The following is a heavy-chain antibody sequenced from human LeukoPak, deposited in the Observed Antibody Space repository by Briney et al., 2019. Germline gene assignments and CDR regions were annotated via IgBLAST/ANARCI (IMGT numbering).Heavy chain of an antibody. V-gene: IGHV3-74*01. D-gene: IGHD4-17*01. CDR1: GITFSSYW. Sequence: PGGSLRLSCAGSGITFSSYWMHWVRQAPGKGLGWVSRINSDGRSTNYADSVKGRFTISRDNAKNTLYLQMNSLRAEDTAVYYCARDPTVSNFHDAFDIWGQGTMVTVSS. J-gene: IGHJ3*02. CDR3: ARDPTVSNFHDAFDI. CDR2: INSDGRST.